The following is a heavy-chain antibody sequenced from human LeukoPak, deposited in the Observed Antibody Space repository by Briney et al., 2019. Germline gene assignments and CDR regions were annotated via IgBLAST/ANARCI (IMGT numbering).Heavy chain of an antibody. CDR3: ARRVESGYYGSGSRTTYFDY. CDR2: IYYSGST. J-gene: IGHJ4*02. CDR1: GGSISSSSYY. V-gene: IGHV4-39*01. Sequence: PSETLSLTCTVSGGSISSSSYYWGWIRQPPGKGLEWIGSIYYSGSTYYNPSLKSRVTISVDTSKNQFSLKLSSVTAADTAVYYCARRVESGYYGSGSRTTYFDYWGQGTLVTVFS. D-gene: IGHD3-10*01.